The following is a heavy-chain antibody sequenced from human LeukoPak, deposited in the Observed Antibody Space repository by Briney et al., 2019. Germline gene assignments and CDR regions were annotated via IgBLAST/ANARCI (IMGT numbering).Heavy chain of an antibody. CDR2: IYYSGST. V-gene: IGHV4-39*07. J-gene: IGHJ4*02. D-gene: IGHD2-2*01. CDR3: AREKPVSTEKFFQKVVPAAIIDRAKPAEIDY. CDR1: GGSISSSSYY. Sequence: SETLSLTCTVSGGSISSSSYYWGWIRQPPGKGLEWIGSIYYSGSTYYNPFLKSRVTISVDTSKNQFSLKLSSVTAADTAVYYCAREKPVSTEKFFQKVVPAAIIDRAKPAEIDYWGQGTLVTVSS.